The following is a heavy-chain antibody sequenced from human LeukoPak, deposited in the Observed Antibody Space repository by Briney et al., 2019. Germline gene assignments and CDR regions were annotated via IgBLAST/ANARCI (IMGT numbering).Heavy chain of an antibody. CDR1: GFPFSSYS. CDR2: IDPNGNNI. Sequence: KPGGSLRLSCAGSGFPFSSYSMNWVRQAPGKGLEWVSSIDPNGNNINYADSVKDRFTISRDNAKSSLFLQMDSLRVEDTAIYYCARDRGLGLPNWFDSWGQGTLDTVSS. V-gene: IGHV3-21*01. CDR3: ARDRGLGLPNWFDS. D-gene: IGHD2-15*01. J-gene: IGHJ5*01.